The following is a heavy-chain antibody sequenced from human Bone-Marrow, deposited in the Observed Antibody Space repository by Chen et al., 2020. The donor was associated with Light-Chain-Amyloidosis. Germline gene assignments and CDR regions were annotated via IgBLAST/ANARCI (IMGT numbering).Heavy chain of an antibody. Sequence: IGGVRQMPGKGLEWMGVIYPDDSDARYSPSFEGQVTISADKSITTAYLQWRSLKASDTAMYYCARRRDGYNFDYWGQGTLVTVSS. D-gene: IGHD5-12*01. J-gene: IGHJ4*02. CDR2: IYPDDSDA. CDR3: ARRRDGYNFDY. V-gene: IGHV5-51*01.